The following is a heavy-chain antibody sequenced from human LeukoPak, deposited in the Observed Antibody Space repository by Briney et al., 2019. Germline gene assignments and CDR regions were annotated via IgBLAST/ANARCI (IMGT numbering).Heavy chain of an antibody. D-gene: IGHD3-10*01. CDR3: ARRYASRLLWFGRGLNNWFDP. CDR1: GGSISSSSYY. Sequence: PSETLSLTCTVSGGSISSSSYYWGWIRQPPGKGLEWIGSIYYSGSTYYNPSLKSRVTISVDTSKNQFSLKLSSVTAADTAVYYCARRYASRLLWFGRGLNNWFDPWGQGTLVTVSS. J-gene: IGHJ5*02. V-gene: IGHV4-39*01. CDR2: IYYSGST.